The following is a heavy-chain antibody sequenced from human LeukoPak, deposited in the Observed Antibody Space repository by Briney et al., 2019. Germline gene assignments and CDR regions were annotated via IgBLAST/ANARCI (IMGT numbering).Heavy chain of an antibody. J-gene: IGHJ4*02. Sequence: PSETLSLTCTVSGGSISSGGYSWTWIRQPPGKGLEWIGYINNRGSTYSNPSLKSRHTISVDTSKNQFSLKLTSLNATDTAVYYCARGNRGYSYYYDYWGQGTLVTVSS. CDR2: INNRGST. V-gene: IGHV4-30-4*08. D-gene: IGHD5-18*01. CDR1: GGSISSGGYS. CDR3: ARGNRGYSYYYDY.